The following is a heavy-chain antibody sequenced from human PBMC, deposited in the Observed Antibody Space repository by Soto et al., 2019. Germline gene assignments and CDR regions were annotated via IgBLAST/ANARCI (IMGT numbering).Heavy chain of an antibody. Sequence: ASETLSLTCTVSGGSISSYYWSWIRQPPGKGLEWIGYIYYSGSTNYNPSLKSRVTISVDTSKNQFSLKLSSVTAADTAVYYCARGHSYYYYGMDVWGQGTTVTVSS. CDR2: IYYSGST. J-gene: IGHJ6*02. V-gene: IGHV4-59*01. CDR1: GGSISSYY. CDR3: ARGHSYYYYGMDV.